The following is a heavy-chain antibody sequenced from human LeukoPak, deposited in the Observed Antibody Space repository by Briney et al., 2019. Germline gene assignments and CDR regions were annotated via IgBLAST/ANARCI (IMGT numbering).Heavy chain of an antibody. CDR2: ISAYNGNT. D-gene: IGHD1-1*01. CDR1: GYTFTNYD. J-gene: IGHJ6*02. CDR3: ARVPMSERAYYYGMDV. Sequence: ASVKVSCKASGYTFTNYDISWVRQAPGQGLEWMGWISAYNGNTNYAQKLQGRFTMTTDTSTNTAYMALRSLRSDDTAVYYCARVPMSERAYYYGMDVWGQGTTATVSS. V-gene: IGHV1-18*01.